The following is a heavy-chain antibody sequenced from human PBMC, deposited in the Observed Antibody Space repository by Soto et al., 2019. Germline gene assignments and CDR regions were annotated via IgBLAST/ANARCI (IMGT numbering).Heavy chain of an antibody. CDR2: INHSGST. Sequence: QVQLQQWGAGLLKPSETLSLTCAVYGGSFSGYYWSWIRQPPGKGLEWIGEINHSGSTNYNPSLNGRVTISVDTSKNQFSLKLSSVTAADTAVYYCARGSPNRYYDFWSGYYVSGPYGMDVWGQGTTVTVSS. CDR3: ARGSPNRYYDFWSGYYVSGPYGMDV. V-gene: IGHV4-34*01. J-gene: IGHJ6*02. CDR1: GGSFSGYY. D-gene: IGHD3-3*01.